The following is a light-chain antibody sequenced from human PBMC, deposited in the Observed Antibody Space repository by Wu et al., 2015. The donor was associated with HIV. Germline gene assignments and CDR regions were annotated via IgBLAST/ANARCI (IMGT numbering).Light chain of an antibody. J-gene: IGKJ1*01. CDR1: QSISNY. V-gene: IGKV1-39*01. CDR2: AAS. CDR3: QQSYSTPQT. Sequence: DIQMTQSPSSLSASVGDRVTITCRASQSISNYLNWYQQKPGKAPKLLIYAASSLRSGVTSRFSGSGSGTDFTLTISSLQREDFATYYCQQSYSTPQTFGQGTKVEI.